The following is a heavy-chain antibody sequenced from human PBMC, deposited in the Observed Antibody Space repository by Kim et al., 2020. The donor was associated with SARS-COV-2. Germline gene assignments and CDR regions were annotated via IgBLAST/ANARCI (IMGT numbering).Heavy chain of an antibody. V-gene: IGHV7-4-1*02. D-gene: IGHD3-16*02. CDR3: ARVVWGGYRYIDS. J-gene: IGHJ4*02. CDR1: GYTFTNHA. Sequence: ASVKVSCKASGYTFTNHAINWVRQAPGRGLEWMGWISTDTGSPTYAPDFTGRFVFSLDTSVSTAYLQIRSLEAEDTALYYCARVVWGGYRYIDSWGQGTL. CDR2: ISTDTGSP.